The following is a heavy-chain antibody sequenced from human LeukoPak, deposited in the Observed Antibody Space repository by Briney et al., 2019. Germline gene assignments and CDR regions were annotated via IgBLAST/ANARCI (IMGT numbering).Heavy chain of an antibody. Sequence: SETLSLTCTVSGYSISSGHYWGWIRQPPGKGLEWIGSIYQGETTYYNPSLKTRLTISLGTSKNQFSLRLSSVTAADTAVYYCASNWSDFDYWGQGILVTVSS. V-gene: IGHV4-38-2*02. CDR2: IYQGETT. CDR3: ASNWSDFDY. J-gene: IGHJ4*02. D-gene: IGHD1-1*01. CDR1: GYSISSGHY.